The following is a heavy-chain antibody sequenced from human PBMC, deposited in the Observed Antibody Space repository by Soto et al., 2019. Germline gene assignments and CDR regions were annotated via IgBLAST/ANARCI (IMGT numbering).Heavy chain of an antibody. D-gene: IGHD3-3*01. V-gene: IGHV1-24*01. CDR2: FDPEDGET. CDR1: GYTLTELS. J-gene: IGHJ5*02. CDR3: ATLSNDFWSGPNNWFDP. Sequence: SVKVYWKVSGYTLTELSMHWVRQAPGKGLEWMGGFDPEDGETIYAQKFQGRVTMTEDTSTDTAYMELSSLRSEDTAVYYCATLSNDFWSGPNNWFDPWGQGTLVTV.